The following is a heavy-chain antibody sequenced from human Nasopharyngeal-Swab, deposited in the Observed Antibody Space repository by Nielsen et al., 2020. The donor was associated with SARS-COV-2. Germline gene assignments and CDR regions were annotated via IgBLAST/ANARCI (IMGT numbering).Heavy chain of an antibody. Sequence: GGSLRLSCASSGFSFRSYWMHWVRQAPGKGLVWVSCINSDGTTTRYADSVKGRFTVSRDNAKNTLYLEMNSLRADDTAVYYCVRNEIWGQGTLVTVS. CDR3: VRNEI. CDR2: INSDGTTT. CDR1: GFSFRSYW. V-gene: IGHV3-74*01. J-gene: IGHJ4*02.